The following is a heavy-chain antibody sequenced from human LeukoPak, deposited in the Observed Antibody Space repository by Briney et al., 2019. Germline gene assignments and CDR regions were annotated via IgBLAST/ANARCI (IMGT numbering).Heavy chain of an antibody. Sequence: PGGSLRLSCAASGFTFSIYAMTWVRQAPGKGLEWVSAISGSGGSTYYADSVQGRFTISRDNSKNTLYLQMTSLRAQDTAIYYCAKTTLTGTRYYFDYWGQGTLVTVSS. CDR3: AKTTLTGTRYYFDY. V-gene: IGHV3-23*01. CDR1: GFTFSIYA. D-gene: IGHD1-7*01. J-gene: IGHJ4*02. CDR2: ISGSGGST.